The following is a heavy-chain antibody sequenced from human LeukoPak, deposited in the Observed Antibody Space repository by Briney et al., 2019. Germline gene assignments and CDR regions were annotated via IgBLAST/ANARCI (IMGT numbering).Heavy chain of an antibody. V-gene: IGHV1-2*02. CDR2: INPNSGDS. CDR1: GYKFTGYY. CDR3: AREIGGILVFDY. J-gene: IGHJ4*02. D-gene: IGHD5-18*01. Sequence: ASVKVSFKASGYKFTGYYMHWVRQAPGQGLEWMGWINPNSGDSHHAQKFQGRVTMTRDTSISTAHMELSRLRSDDTAVYYCAREIGGILVFDYWGQGTLVTVSS.